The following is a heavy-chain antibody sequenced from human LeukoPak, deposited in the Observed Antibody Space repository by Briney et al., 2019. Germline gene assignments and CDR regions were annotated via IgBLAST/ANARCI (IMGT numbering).Heavy chain of an antibody. CDR1: GGSISSYY. V-gene: IGHV4-59*08. CDR2: IYYSGST. CDR3: AVGGAAAARAYFDY. J-gene: IGHJ4*02. Sequence: SETLSLTCTVSGGSISSYYWSWIRQPPGKGLEWIGYIYYSGSTNYNPSLKSRVTISVDTSKNQFSLKLSSVTAADTAVYYCAVGGAAAARAYFDYWGQGTLVTVSS. D-gene: IGHD6-13*01.